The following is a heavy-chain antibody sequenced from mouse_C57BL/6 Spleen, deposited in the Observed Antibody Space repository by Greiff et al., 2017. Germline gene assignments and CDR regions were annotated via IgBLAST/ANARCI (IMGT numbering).Heavy chain of an antibody. CDR3: ARDPSYYSNFSYWYFDV. J-gene: IGHJ1*03. D-gene: IGHD2-5*01. V-gene: IGHV5-4*01. CDR1: GFTFSSYA. CDR2: ISDGGSYT. Sequence: EVHLVESGGGLVKPGGSLKLSCAASGFTFSSYAMSWVRQTPEKRLEWVATISDGGSYTYYPDNVKGRFTISRDNAKNNLYLQMSHLKSEDTAMXYCARDPSYYSNFSYWYFDVWGTGTTVTVSS.